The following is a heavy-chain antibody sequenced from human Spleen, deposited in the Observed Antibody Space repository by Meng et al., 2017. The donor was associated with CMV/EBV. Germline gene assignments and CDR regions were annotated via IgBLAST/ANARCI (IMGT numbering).Heavy chain of an antibody. CDR2: ISAYNGNT. D-gene: IGHD6-6*01. Sequence: SGYAFSTYGISWVRQAPGQGLEWMGWISAYNGNTKYAQKLQGRVTMTTDTSTSTAYMELRSLRSDDTAVYYCARDGSLSIETTSDFDYWGQGTLVTVSS. V-gene: IGHV1-18*01. J-gene: IGHJ4*02. CDR1: GYAFSTYG. CDR3: ARDGSLSIETTSDFDY.